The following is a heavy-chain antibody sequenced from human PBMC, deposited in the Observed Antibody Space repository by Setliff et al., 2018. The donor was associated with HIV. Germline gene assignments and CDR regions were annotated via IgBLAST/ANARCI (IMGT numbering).Heavy chain of an antibody. V-gene: IGHV4-39*07. D-gene: IGHD5-18*01. Sequence: KPSETLSLTCTVSGGSISTSGPGYYWGWVRQPPGGGLEWIGSVYYSGTTYYNPSLKSRVTLSLDNSKNQFSLKLTSVTAADTAVYYCARAGSYGWDYWGQGTLVTVSS. CDR1: GGSISTSGPGYY. J-gene: IGHJ4*02. CDR2: VYYSGTT. CDR3: ARAGSYGWDY.